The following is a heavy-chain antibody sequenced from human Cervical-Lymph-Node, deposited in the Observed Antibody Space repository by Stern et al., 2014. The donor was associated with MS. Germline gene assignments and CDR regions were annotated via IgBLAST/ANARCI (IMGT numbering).Heavy chain of an antibody. CDR3: AREGAERRYFDSSVYYNWFDP. V-gene: IGHV1-69*06. CDR2: IIPLFGTP. D-gene: IGHD3-22*01. Sequence: QVQLVQSGAEVKKPGSSVKVSCKASGGSFSTHAITWVRQAPGQGLEWMGGIIPLFGTPNYAQKLQDRVTFIADKSTTTVYMELSSLRPEDTAIYYCAREGAERRYFDSSVYYNWFDPWGQGTLVTVSS. CDR1: GGSFSTHA. J-gene: IGHJ5*02.